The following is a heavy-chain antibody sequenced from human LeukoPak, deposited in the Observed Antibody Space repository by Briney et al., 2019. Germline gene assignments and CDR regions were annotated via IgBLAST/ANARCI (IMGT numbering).Heavy chain of an antibody. CDR2: ISAYNGNT. D-gene: IGHD6-19*01. J-gene: IGHJ6*02. Sequence: ASVKVSCKASGYTFTSYGISWVRQAPGQGLEWMGWISAYNGNTNYAQKLQGRVTMTTDTSTSTAYMELRSLRSDDTAVYYCARDPLDGYSSGWYWAAYYYGMDVWGQGTTVTVSS. CDR1: GYTFTSYG. V-gene: IGHV1-18*01. CDR3: ARDPLDGYSSGWYWAAYYYGMDV.